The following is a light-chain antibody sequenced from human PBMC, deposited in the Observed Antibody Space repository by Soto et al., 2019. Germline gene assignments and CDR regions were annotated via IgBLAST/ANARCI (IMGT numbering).Light chain of an antibody. CDR3: QQAYSFPIT. CDR1: QSISNH. V-gene: IGKV1-39*01. J-gene: IGKJ5*01. CDR2: GAS. Sequence: DIQMTQSPSSLSASLEDRVIITCRASQSISNHLNWYQHKPGRNPELLIHGASRLQSGVPARFSGSGSGTDFTLSINSLQPEDFATYYCQQAYSFPITFGQGTRLEIK.